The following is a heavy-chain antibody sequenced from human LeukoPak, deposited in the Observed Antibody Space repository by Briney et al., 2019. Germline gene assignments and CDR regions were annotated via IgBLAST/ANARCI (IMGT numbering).Heavy chain of an antibody. D-gene: IGHD4-17*01. CDR1: GGSISGYY. CDR2: IYSSGTT. V-gene: IGHV4-59*01. J-gene: IGHJ6*02. CDR3: ARAPYGDYAV. Sequence: SETLSLTCTVSGGSISGYYWSWIRQPPGKGLEWIGYIYSSGTTNYNPSLKSQITISLDTSKNQFSLKLSSVTAADTAVYYCARAPYGDYAVWGQGTTVTVSS.